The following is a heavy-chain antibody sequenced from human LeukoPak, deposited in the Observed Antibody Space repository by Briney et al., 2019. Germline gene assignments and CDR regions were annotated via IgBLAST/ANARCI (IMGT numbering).Heavy chain of an antibody. CDR3: AKSGGIAAAGFGY. CDR1: GFTFSNAW. CDR2: ISYDGSDK. D-gene: IGHD6-13*01. Sequence: GGSLRLSCAASGFTFSNAWMSWVRQAPGKGLEWVAVISYDGSDKDYADSVKGRFTISRDNSKNTLYQQMNSLRAEDTAVYYCAKSGGIAAAGFGYWGQGTLVTVSS. V-gene: IGHV3-30*18. J-gene: IGHJ4*02.